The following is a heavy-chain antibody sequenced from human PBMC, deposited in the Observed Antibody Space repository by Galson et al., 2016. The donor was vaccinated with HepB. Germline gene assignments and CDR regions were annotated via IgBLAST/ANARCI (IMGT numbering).Heavy chain of an antibody. Sequence: SLRLSCAASGFTFRSYEMNWVRQAPGKGLEWVSYISSSGSTIKDADSVKGRFTISRDNSKNTLYLQMNSLRAEDSAVYYCARVIGGTLDALDTWGQGTMVTVSS. J-gene: IGHJ3*02. D-gene: IGHD2-21*01. CDR1: GFTFRSYE. CDR2: ISSSGSTI. V-gene: IGHV3-48*03. CDR3: ARVIGGTLDALDT.